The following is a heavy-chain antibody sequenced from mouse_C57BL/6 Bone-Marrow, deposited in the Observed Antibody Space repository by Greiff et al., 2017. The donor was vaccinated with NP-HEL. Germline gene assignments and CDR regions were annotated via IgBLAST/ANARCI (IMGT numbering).Heavy chain of an antibody. V-gene: IGHV5-16*01. J-gene: IGHJ4*01. CDR1: GFTFSDYY. CDR2: INYDGSST. Sequence: EVHLVESEGGLVQPGSSMKLSCTASGFTFSDYYMAWVRQVPEKGLEWVANINYDGSSTYYLDSLKSRFIISRDNAKNILYLQMSSLKSEDTATYYCARGSPIYYDAMDCWGQGTSVTVSS. CDR3: ARGSPIYYDAMDC. D-gene: IGHD2-1*01.